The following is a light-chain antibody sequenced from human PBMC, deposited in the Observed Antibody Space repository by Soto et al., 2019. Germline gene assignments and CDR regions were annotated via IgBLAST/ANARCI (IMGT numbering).Light chain of an antibody. V-gene: IGKV1D-12*01. Sequence: DIQVTQSPSSVSASVGDRVTITCPASQDIAAYLAWYQHKPGRAPEXLIHAASSLQSGVPSRFSGSRSGTDFTLTIHSLQTADFATYDGQQAYSFPITFGQGTRLETK. CDR3: QQAYSFPIT. J-gene: IGKJ5*01. CDR1: QDIAAY. CDR2: AAS.